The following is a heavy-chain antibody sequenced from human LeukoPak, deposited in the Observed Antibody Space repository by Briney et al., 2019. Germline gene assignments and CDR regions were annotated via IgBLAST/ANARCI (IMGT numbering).Heavy chain of an antibody. J-gene: IGHJ3*02. CDR1: GFTFSSYA. Sequence: GGSLRLSCAASGFTFSSYAMSWVRQAPGKGLEWVSAISGSGGSTYYADSVKGRFTISRDNSKNTLYLQMNSLRAEDTAVYYCARVGDYDSSGWTPAFDIWGQGTMVTVSS. CDR2: ISGSGGST. CDR3: ARVGDYDSSGWTPAFDI. V-gene: IGHV3-23*01. D-gene: IGHD3-22*01.